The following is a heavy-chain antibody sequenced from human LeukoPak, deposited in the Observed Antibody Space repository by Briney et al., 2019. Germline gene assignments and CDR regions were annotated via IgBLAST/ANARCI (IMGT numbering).Heavy chain of an antibody. Sequence: GGSLRLSCEASQFTFSRFAMSWIRLAPGTGLEWVSTLSGSGTATYYADSVKGRFTTSRDNSKDTLYLQMDNLRADDTAVYYCAKHLGSHSFLFYYMDVWGTGTSVIVS. V-gene: IGHV3-23*01. CDR3: AKHLGSHSFLFYYMDV. D-gene: IGHD2/OR15-2a*01. CDR2: LSGSGTAT. J-gene: IGHJ6*03. CDR1: QFTFSRFA.